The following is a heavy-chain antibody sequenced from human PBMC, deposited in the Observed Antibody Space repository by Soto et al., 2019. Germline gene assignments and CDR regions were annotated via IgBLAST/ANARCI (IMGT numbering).Heavy chain of an antibody. V-gene: IGHV4-59*01. D-gene: IGHD2-21*01. CDR2: IYYSGST. CDR3: ARGLGDGYNYYFDY. J-gene: IGHJ4*02. Sequence: PSETLSLTCTVPAGSISSYCWSWIRQPPGKGLEWIGYIYYSGSTNYNPSLKSRVTISVDTSKNQFSLKLSSVTAADTAVYYCARGLGDGYNYYFDYWGQGTLVTVSS. CDR1: AGSISSYC.